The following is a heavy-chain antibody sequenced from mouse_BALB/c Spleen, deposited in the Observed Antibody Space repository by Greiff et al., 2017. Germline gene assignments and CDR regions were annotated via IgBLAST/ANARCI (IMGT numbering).Heavy chain of an antibody. D-gene: IGHD2-4*01. CDR2: IYPYNGGT. CDR1: GYTFTDYN. CDR3: ARWVITMYYFDY. Sequence: VQLKESGPELVKPGASVKISCKASGYTFTDYNMHWVKQSHGKSLEWIGYIYPYNGGTGYNQKFKSKATLTVDNSSSTAYMELRSLTSEDSAVYYCARWVITMYYFDYWGQGTTLTVSS. V-gene: IGHV1S29*02. J-gene: IGHJ2*01.